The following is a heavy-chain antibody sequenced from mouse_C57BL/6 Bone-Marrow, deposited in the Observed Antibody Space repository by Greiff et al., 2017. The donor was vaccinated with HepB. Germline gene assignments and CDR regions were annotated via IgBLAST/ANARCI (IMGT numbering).Heavy chain of an antibody. CDR3: ARRDLFVY. J-gene: IGHJ3*01. V-gene: IGHV5-6-3*01. CDR1: GFTFSLYG. D-gene: IGHD3-3*01. CDR2: INSNDGTT. Sequence: DVHLVESGGGLVQPGGSLKLSCAASGFTFSLYGMSWVRQTPDKRLELVASINSNDGTTYYADTIKGRFTITRDNAKNTLYLQMSSLKSEDTAMYYCARRDLFVYGGQGNLVTVSA.